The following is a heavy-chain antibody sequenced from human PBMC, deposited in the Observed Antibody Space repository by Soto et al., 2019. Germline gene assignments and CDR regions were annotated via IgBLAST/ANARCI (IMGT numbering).Heavy chain of an antibody. CDR3: ARGAGIVLVPDAIFDS. J-gene: IGHJ4*02. V-gene: IGHV4-59*11. Sequence: PSETRYLTCNLSPYSLNAHYCRWPPQTPAKELEWIGYIFYTGKTSYNSSLKSRVTMTLDTFENQFSLQLTSVTSADTAIYYCARGAGIVLVPDAIFDSWGQGTLVTVSS. D-gene: IGHD2-2*01. CDR1: PYSLNAHY. CDR2: IFYTGKT.